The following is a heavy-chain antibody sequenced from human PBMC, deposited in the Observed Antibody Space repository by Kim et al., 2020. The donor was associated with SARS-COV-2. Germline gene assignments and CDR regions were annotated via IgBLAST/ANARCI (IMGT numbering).Heavy chain of an antibody. V-gene: IGHV3-49*04. CDR3: TRGVGYCSSTSCYRGGVGDFDY. CDR2: IRSKAYGGTT. Sequence: GGSLRLSCTASGFTFGDYAMSWVRQAPGKGLEWVGFIRSKAYGGTTEYAASVKGRFTISRDDSKSIAYLQMNSLKTEDTAVYYCTRGVGYCSSTSCYRGGVGDFDYWGQGTLVTVSS. J-gene: IGHJ4*02. CDR1: GFTFGDYA. D-gene: IGHD2-2*01.